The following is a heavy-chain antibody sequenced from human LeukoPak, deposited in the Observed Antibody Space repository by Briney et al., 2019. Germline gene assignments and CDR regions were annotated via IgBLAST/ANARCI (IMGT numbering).Heavy chain of an antibody. V-gene: IGHV1-69*04. Sequence: ASVKVSCKASGGTFISYAISWVRQAPGQGLEWMGRIIPILGIANYAQKFQGRVPITADKSTSTAYMELSSLRSEDTAVYYCAREDSDSSGYYYHYWGQGTLVTVSS. J-gene: IGHJ4*02. D-gene: IGHD3-22*01. CDR2: IIPILGIA. CDR3: AREDSDSSGYYYHY. CDR1: GGTFISYA.